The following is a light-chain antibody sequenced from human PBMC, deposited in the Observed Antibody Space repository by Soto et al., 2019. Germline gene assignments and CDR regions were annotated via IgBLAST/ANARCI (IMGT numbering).Light chain of an antibody. J-gene: IGLJ2*01. Sequence: QSALTQPASLSGSPGQSLTISCTGTSIDIGGYNYVSWYQQHPGKAPTLMIYDVTTRPSGISHRFSGSKSGNTASLTILGLQAEDEALYYCSSYRSGSTLVVFGGGTQLTVL. CDR3: SSYRSGSTLVV. V-gene: IGLV2-14*03. CDR1: SIDIGGYNY. CDR2: DVT.